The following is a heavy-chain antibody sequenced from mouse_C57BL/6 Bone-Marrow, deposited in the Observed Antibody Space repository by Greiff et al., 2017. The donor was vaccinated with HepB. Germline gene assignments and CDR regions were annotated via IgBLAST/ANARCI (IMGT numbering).Heavy chain of an antibody. D-gene: IGHD1-1*01. J-gene: IGHJ1*03. CDR1: GYTFTSYW. Sequence: QVQLQQSGAELVKPGASVKLSCKASGYTFTSYWMHWVKQRPGQGLEWIGMIHPNSGSTNYNEKFKSKATLTVDKSSSTAYMQLSSLTSEDSAVYYCARGPLTTVVVDWYFDVWGTGTTVTVSS. CDR3: ARGPLTTVVVDWYFDV. CDR2: IHPNSGST. V-gene: IGHV1-64*01.